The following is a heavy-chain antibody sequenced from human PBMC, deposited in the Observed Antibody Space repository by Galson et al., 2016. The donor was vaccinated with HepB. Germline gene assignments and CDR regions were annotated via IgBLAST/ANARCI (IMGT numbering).Heavy chain of an antibody. CDR1: GFTFSRDS. CDR3: ARVRYSSSWYVLWYFDL. D-gene: IGHD6-13*01. Sequence: SLRLSCAASGFTFSRDSMIWVRQAPGKGLEWVSSISSGSDGYIYYADSVKGRLTISRDNAKNSLLLQMNSLRAEDTAVYYCARVRYSSSWYVLWYFDLWGRGTLVTVSS. J-gene: IGHJ2*01. CDR2: ISSGSDGYI. V-gene: IGHV3-21*01.